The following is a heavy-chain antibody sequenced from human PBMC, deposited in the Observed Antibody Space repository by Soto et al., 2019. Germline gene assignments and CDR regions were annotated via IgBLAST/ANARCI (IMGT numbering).Heavy chain of an antibody. CDR1: GISNYA. V-gene: IGHV3-23*01. Sequence: EVHLLESGGDLVQPGGSLRLSCAASGISNYAMSWVRQAPGKGLEWVSAISGNGHNTFYADSVKGLFTIVRDNSKNTVSLQMNSLRAEDTAVYYCAKGGILGSYHFDYWGQGTLVTVSS. D-gene: IGHD3-16*02. CDR3: AKGGILGSYHFDY. CDR2: ISGNGHNT. J-gene: IGHJ4*02.